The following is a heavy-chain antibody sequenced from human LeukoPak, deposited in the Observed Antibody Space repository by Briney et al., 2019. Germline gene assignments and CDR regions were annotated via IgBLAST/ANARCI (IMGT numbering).Heavy chain of an antibody. CDR1: GGSFSGYY. Sequence: SETLSLTFAVYGGSFSGYYWSWIRQPPGKGLEWIGEINHSGSTNYNPSLKSRVTISVDTSKNQFSLKLSSVTAADTAVYYCARGPPSSWYTDGSDYWGQGTLVTVSS. J-gene: IGHJ4*02. D-gene: IGHD6-13*01. CDR3: ARGPPSSWYTDGSDY. CDR2: INHSGST. V-gene: IGHV4-34*01.